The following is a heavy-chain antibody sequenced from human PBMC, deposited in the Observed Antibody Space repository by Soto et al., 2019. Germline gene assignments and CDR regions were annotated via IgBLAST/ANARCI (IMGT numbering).Heavy chain of an antibody. Sequence: RVRWGAAGGTSSNHGRHWISQATGKGLEWVAVISYDGSNKYYADSVKGRFTISRDNSKNTLYLQMNSLRAEDTAVYYCAKDVYSSSWYPPLDYYYGMDVWGQGTTVTVSS. J-gene: IGHJ6*02. CDR3: AKDVYSSSWYPPLDYYYGMDV. D-gene: IGHD6-13*01. V-gene: IGHV3-30*18. CDR1: GGTSSNHG. CDR2: ISYDGSNK.